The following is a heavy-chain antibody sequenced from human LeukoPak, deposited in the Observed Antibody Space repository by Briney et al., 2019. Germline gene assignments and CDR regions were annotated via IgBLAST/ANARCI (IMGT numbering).Heavy chain of an antibody. D-gene: IGHD2-2*01. CDR2: INDNGGET. V-gene: IGHV3-23*01. J-gene: IGHJ6*03. CDR3: AKGAHCTSTSCRYYYYYYMDV. CDR1: GFTFSNYA. Sequence: GGSLRLSCAASGFTFSNYAMSWVRQAPRKGLEWVSGINDNGGETYYADSVKGRFAISRDNSKNTLYLQLNSLRAEDTAVYYCAKGAHCTSTSCRYYYYYYMDVWGKGTTVTVSS.